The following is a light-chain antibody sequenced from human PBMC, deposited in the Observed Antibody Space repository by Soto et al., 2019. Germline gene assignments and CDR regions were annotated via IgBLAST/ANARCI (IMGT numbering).Light chain of an antibody. CDR2: EVT. Sequence: QPVLTQPASVSGSPGQSISISCTGTSSDVGIYHYVSWYQHHPGKAPKLMVYEVTNRPSGVSNRFSGSKSGNTASLTISGLQAEDEADYYCSSFSSDSTPLVFGGGTQLTVL. CDR1: SSDVGIYHY. CDR3: SSFSSDSTPLV. V-gene: IGLV2-14*01. J-gene: IGLJ2*01.